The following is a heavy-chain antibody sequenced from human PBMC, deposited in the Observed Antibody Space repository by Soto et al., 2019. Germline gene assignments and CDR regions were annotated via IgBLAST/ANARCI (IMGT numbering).Heavy chain of an antibody. CDR3: ARVPLVERAAAPRGWFDP. D-gene: IGHD2-2*01. CDR2: IRNKANSYTT. CDR1: GFTFSDHY. J-gene: IGHJ5*02. V-gene: IGHV3-72*01. Sequence: PGGSLRLSCAASGFTFSDHYMDWVRQAPGKGLEWVGRIRNKANSYTTEYAASVKGRFTISRDDSKNSLYLQMNSLRTEDTAVYSCARVPLVERAAAPRGWFDPWGQGTLVTVSS.